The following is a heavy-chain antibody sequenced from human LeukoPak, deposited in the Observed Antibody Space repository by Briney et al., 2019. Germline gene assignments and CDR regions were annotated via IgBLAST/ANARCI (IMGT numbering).Heavy chain of an antibody. D-gene: IGHD5-12*01. J-gene: IGHJ4*02. CDR2: MNPNSGNT. Sequence: ASVKVSCKASGYTFTGYDINWVRQATGQGLEWMGWMNPNSGNTGYAQKFQGRVTMTRNTSISTAYMELSSLRSEDTAVYYCARVSGYDSTIDYWGQGTLVTVSS. CDR1: GYTFTGYD. V-gene: IGHV1-8*01. CDR3: ARVSGYDSTIDY.